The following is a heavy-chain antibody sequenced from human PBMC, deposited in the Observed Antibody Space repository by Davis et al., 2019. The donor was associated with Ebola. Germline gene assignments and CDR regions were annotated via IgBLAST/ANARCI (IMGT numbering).Heavy chain of an antibody. CDR2: IYTSGRT. Sequence: PSETLSLTCTVSGGSISSHYWSWIRQPAGKGLEWIGRIYTSGRTNYNPSLKSRVTISVDTSKNQFSLKLTFVTAADTAVYYCARGFSIKDYYQMDVWGKGTTVTVSS. V-gene: IGHV4-4*07. D-gene: IGHD5-24*01. J-gene: IGHJ6*03. CDR3: ARGFSIKDYYQMDV. CDR1: GGSISSHY.